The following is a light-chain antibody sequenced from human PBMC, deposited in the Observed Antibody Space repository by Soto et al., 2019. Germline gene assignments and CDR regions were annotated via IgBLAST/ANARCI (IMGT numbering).Light chain of an antibody. V-gene: IGKV2-24*01. CDR1: QSLLDSDGDTY. CDR2: KTS. CDR3: MQATQFPHT. J-gene: IGKJ2*01. Sequence: DIVMTQTPLSSPVTLGQPASISCRSSQSLLDSDGDTYLSWLQQRPGQPPRLLIYKTSSRFSVVPDRFSCSGAGTDFTLKISRVEVEDVGVYYCMQATQFPHTFGQGTKLEI.